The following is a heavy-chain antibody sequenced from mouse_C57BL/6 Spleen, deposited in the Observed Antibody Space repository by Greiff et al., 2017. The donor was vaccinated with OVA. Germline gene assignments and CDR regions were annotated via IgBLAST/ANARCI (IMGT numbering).Heavy chain of an antibody. CDR3: ARHEAGRGYFDV. Sequence: EVQLVESGGGLVQPGGSLKLSCAASGFTFSDYYMYWVRQTPEKRLEWVAYISNGGGSTYYPDTVKGRFTISRDNAKNTLYLQMSRLKSEDTAMYDCARHEAGRGYFDVWGTGTTVTVSS. CDR2: ISNGGGST. D-gene: IGHD6-1*01. CDR1: GFTFSDYY. J-gene: IGHJ1*03. V-gene: IGHV5-12*01.